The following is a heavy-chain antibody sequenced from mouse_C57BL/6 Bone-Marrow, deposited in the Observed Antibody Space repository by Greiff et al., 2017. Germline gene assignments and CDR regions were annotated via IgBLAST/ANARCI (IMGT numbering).Heavy chain of an antibody. CDR3: ARDRGSSSSIDY. CDR1: GFTFSSYA. J-gene: IGHJ2*01. V-gene: IGHV5-4*01. D-gene: IGHD1-1*01. Sequence: EVQLVESGGGLVKPGGSLKLSCAASGFTFSSYAMSWVRQTPEKRLEWVATISDGGSYTYYPDNVKGRFTISRDNAKNNLYLQMSHLKSEDTAMYYCARDRGSSSSIDYWGQGTTLTVSS. CDR2: ISDGGSYT.